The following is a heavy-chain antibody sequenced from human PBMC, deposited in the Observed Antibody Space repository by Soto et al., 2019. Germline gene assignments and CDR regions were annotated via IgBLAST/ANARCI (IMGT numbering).Heavy chain of an antibody. J-gene: IGHJ5*02. D-gene: IGHD3-22*01. CDR3: ARDKGYYYDISGYNWFDP. V-gene: IGHV4-31*02. CDR2: IYYSGST. Sequence: ALSRKCTVPGGSISSDSYYWSWIRQHPGKGLELIGYIYYSGSTYYNPYLKSRVTISVDTSKNQFSLKLSSVTAADTAVYYFARDKGYYYDISGYNWFDPWGQGTLVTVSS. CDR1: GGSISSDSYY.